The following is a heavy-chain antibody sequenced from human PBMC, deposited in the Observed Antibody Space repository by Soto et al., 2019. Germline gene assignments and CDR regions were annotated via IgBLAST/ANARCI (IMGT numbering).Heavy chain of an antibody. D-gene: IGHD6-13*01. CDR2: IWYDGSNK. V-gene: IGHV3-33*01. CDR3: AREKQGIAAAGSYFDY. Sequence: GGSLRLSCAASGFTFSSYGMHWVRQAPGKGLEWVAVIWYDGSNKYYADSVKGRFTISRDNSKNTLYLQMNSLRAEDTAVYYCAREKQGIAAAGSYFDYWGQGTLVTVSS. CDR1: GFTFSSYG. J-gene: IGHJ4*02.